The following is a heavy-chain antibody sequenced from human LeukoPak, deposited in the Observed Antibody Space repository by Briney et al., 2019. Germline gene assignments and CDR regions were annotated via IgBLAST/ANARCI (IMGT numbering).Heavy chain of an antibody. V-gene: IGHV1-2*02. CDR2: INADSGGT. D-gene: IGHD3-10*01. J-gene: IGHJ4*02. CDR1: EYTFTGYY. Sequence: ASVKVSCKASEYTFTGYYVHWVRQAPGQGLQYMGWINADSGGTKYAQKLQGRVTMTRDTSISTAYMEVSGLRSDDTAVYHCAREYSGSGNFDSWGQGTLVTVSS. CDR3: AREYSGSGNFDS.